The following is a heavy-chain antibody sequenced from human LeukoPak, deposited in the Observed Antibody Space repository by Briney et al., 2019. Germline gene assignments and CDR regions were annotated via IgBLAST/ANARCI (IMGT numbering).Heavy chain of an antibody. D-gene: IGHD4-23*01. CDR2: INPNSGGT. J-gene: IGHJ6*03. CDR1: GYTFTGYY. Sequence: GASVKVSCKASGYTFTGYYMHWVRQAPGQGLEWMGWINPNSGGTNYAQKFQGRVTMTRDTSISTAYMELSSLRSEDTAVYYCASRDYGGNDYYYYYYMDVWGKGTTVTVSS. CDR3: ASRDYGGNDYYYYYYMDV. V-gene: IGHV1-2*02.